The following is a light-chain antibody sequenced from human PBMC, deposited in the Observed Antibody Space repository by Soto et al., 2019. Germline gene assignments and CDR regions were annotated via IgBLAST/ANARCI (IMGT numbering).Light chain of an antibody. V-gene: IGKV3-11*01. CDR1: QSVSSY. Sequence: EIVLTQSPATLSLSPRERATLSCRASQSVSSYLAWYQQKPGQAPRLLIYDASNRATAIPATLSGSGSGTDFTLTISSLEPEDFAVYYCQQRSNWPITFGPGTKVVIK. J-gene: IGKJ3*01. CDR2: DAS. CDR3: QQRSNWPIT.